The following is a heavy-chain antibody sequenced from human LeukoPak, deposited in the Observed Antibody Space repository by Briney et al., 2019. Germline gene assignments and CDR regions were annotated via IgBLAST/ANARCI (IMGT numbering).Heavy chain of an antibody. CDR1: GDCVSSNSFR. V-gene: IGHV6-1*01. D-gene: IGHD2-2*01. CDR3: ARRLTQYDCFDP. Sequence: SQTLSLTCAISGDCVSSNSFRWNWLRQSPLRGREWLGRTYYRSTWYNDYAVSVRGRITANPDTSKNQFSLHLNSVTAEDTAVYYCARRLTQYDCFDPWGQGILVAVSS. J-gene: IGHJ5*02. CDR2: TYYRSTWYN.